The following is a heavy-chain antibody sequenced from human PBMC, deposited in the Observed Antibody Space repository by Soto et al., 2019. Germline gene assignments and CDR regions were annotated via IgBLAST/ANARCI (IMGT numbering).Heavy chain of an antibody. V-gene: IGHV3-30-3*01. CDR1: GFTFRNYA. CDR3: ARDGSGSYYTNDAFDI. Sequence: GGSLRLSCAASGFTFRNYAMHWVRQAPGKGLEWVAVISYDGNNKDYADSVKGRFTISRDNPKNTLYLQMDSLRAEDTAVYYCARDGSGSYYTNDAFDIWGQGTMVTVSS. CDR2: ISYDGNNK. D-gene: IGHD3-10*01. J-gene: IGHJ3*02.